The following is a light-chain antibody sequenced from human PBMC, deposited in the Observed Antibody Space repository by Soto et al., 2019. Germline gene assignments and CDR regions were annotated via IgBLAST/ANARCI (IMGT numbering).Light chain of an antibody. J-gene: IGKJ1*01. Sequence: MQPRCPRSWSPVQITNLSCTASQPGINTHLAWYQQKPDQAPRLLIFVATSRAAGIPARFSGSGSGTEFTLTISSLQSEDFAAYFCQQYNSWPLTFGQGTKVDIK. CDR1: QPGINTH. V-gene: IGKV3D-15*02. CDR2: VAT. CDR3: QQYNSWPLT.